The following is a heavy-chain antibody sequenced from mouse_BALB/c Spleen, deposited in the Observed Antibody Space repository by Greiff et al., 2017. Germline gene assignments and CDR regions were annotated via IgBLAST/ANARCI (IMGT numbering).Heavy chain of an antibody. CDR1: GDSITSGY. Sequence: EVQLQQSGPSLVKPSQTLSLTCSVTGDSITSGYWNWIRKFPGNKLEYMGYISYSGSTYYNPSLKSRISITRDTSKNQYYLQLNSVTTEDTATYYCARGDYGGYAMDYWGQGTSVTVSS. CDR2: ISYSGST. CDR3: ARGDYGGYAMDY. V-gene: IGHV3-8*02. J-gene: IGHJ4*01. D-gene: IGHD2-4*01.